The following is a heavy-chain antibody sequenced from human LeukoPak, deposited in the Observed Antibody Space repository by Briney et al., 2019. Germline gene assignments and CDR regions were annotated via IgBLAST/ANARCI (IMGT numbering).Heavy chain of an antibody. D-gene: IGHD5-12*01. J-gene: IGHJ6*02. CDR3: TREARLASAAGLDV. Sequence: SETLSLTCTVSGGSISSSSYYWGWIRQPPGKGLEWIGSIYYSGSTYYNPSLESRVTISVDTSKNQFSLKLSSVTAADTAVYYCTREARLASAAGLDVWGQGTMVTVS. CDR1: GGSISSSSYY. V-gene: IGHV4-39*07. CDR2: IYYSGST.